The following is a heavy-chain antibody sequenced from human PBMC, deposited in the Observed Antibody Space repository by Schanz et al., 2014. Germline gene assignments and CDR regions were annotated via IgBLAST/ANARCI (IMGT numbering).Heavy chain of an antibody. J-gene: IGHJ4*02. CDR2: IKSNTDGGTT. CDR3: TSAVRATFGYFAY. Sequence: QLVESGGGLVQPGGSLRLSCEASGFTFSSFSMNWVRQAPGKGLEWVGRIKSNTDGGTTDYATPVKGRFTISRDDSKNTLYLQMNSLKSEDTAVYYCTSAVRATFGYFAYWGQGTLLVTVSS. CDR1: GFTFSSFS. V-gene: IGHV3-15*01. D-gene: IGHD2-15*01.